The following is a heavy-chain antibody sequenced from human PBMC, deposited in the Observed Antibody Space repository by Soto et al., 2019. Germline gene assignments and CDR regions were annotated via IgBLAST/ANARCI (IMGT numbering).Heavy chain of an antibody. Sequence: PSETLSLTCAVSGDSIETADWWNLVRQPPGKGLEWIGEIFHGGDINYNPSLKSRVTISMDKSKNQFFLTLTSVTAADTAIYYCARDHQYSNYWAFDYWGQGALVTVSS. CDR1: GDSIETADW. V-gene: IGHV4-4*02. CDR2: IFHGGDI. D-gene: IGHD5-12*01. J-gene: IGHJ4*02. CDR3: ARDHQYSNYWAFDY.